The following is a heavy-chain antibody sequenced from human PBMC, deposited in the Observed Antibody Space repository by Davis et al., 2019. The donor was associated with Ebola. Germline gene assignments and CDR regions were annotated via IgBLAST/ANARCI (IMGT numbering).Heavy chain of an antibody. CDR3: ARRITIFGVVTYDAFDI. Sequence: ASVKVSCKASGYTFTSYAMHWVRQAPGKRLEWMGWINAGNGNTKYSQKFQGRVTITRDTSASTAYMELSILSSEDTAVYYCARRITIFGVVTYDAFDILGQGTMVTVSS. CDR2: INAGNGNT. D-gene: IGHD3-3*01. CDR1: GYTFTSYA. J-gene: IGHJ3*02. V-gene: IGHV1-3*01.